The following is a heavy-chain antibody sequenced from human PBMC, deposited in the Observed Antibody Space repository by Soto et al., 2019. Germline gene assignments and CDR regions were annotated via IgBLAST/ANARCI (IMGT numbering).Heavy chain of an antibody. D-gene: IGHD6-13*01. CDR3: ARDSLHSSSWNMGSTPRFADAFDI. CDR1: GGTFSSYA. J-gene: IGHJ3*02. V-gene: IGHV1-69*13. CDR2: IIPIFGTA. Sequence: SVKVSCKASGGTFSSYAISWVRQAPGQGLEWMGGIIPIFGTANYAQKFQGRVTITADESTSTAYMELSSLRSEDTAVYYCARDSLHSSSWNMGSTPRFADAFDIWGQGTMVTVSS.